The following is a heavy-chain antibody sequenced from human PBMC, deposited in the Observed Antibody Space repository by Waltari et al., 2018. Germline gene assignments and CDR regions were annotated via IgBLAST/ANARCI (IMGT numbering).Heavy chain of an antibody. CDR3: ARPSTEYYYYYYYMDV. CDR1: GFSFSSFE. J-gene: IGHJ6*03. CDR2: ISNSGSSM. V-gene: IGHV3-48*03. Sequence: EVQVVESGGGLVQPGGSLRLSCDASGFSFSSFEMTWVRQAPGKGLEWISYISNSGSSMYYADSVKGRFTISRDNAKNSLYLEMNSLRAEDTAVYYCARPSTEYYYYYYYMDVWGKGTTVTVS.